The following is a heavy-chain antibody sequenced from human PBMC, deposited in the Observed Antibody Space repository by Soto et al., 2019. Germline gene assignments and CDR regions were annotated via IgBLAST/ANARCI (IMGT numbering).Heavy chain of an antibody. Sequence: LRLSCAASGFTFSTYAMTWVRQAPGKGLEWVSIISSSGDATYYVDSVKGRFTISRDNSRNTLNLQMNSLRAEDTAVHYCAKNGDFWSWGMDVWGQGTTVTVSS. CDR2: ISSSGDAT. V-gene: IGHV3-23*01. CDR1: GFTFSTYA. J-gene: IGHJ6*02. CDR3: AKNGDFWSWGMDV. D-gene: IGHD3-3*01.